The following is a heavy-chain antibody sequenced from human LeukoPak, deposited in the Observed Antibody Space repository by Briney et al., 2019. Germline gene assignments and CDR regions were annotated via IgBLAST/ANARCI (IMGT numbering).Heavy chain of an antibody. D-gene: IGHD2-2*01. CDR3: ARSEEDRYAE. V-gene: IGHV4-59*12. J-gene: IGHJ4*02. CDR2: IYYSGST. Sequence: SETLSLTCTVSGGSISSYYWSWIRQPPGKGLEWIGYIYYSGSTNYNPSLKSRVTISVDTSKNQFSLKLSSVTAADTAVYYCARSEEDRYAEWGQGTLVTVSS. CDR1: GGSISSYY.